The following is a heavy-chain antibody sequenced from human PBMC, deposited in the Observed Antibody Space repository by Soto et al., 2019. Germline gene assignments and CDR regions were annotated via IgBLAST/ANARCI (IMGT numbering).Heavy chain of an antibody. J-gene: IGHJ4*02. CDR1: GFTFSSYA. CDR2: ISYDGSNK. Sequence: QVQLVESGGGVVQPGRSLRLSCAASGFTFSSYAMHWVRQAPGKGLEWVAVISYDGSNKYYADSVKGRFTISRDNSKNTLYLQMNSLRAEDTAVYYCARAPYVYYGGDYWGQGTLVTVSS. CDR3: ARAPYVYYGGDY. D-gene: IGHD4-17*01. V-gene: IGHV3-30-3*01.